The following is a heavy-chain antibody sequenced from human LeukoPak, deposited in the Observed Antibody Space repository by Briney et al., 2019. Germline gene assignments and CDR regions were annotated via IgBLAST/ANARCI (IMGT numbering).Heavy chain of an antibody. CDR1: GYTFTTYW. CDR3: ARQPSSSWLNGGEY. J-gene: IGHJ4*02. D-gene: IGHD6-13*01. Sequence: PGESLKISCKGSGYTFTTYWIGWVRQMPGKGLEWMGIIYPGDSDTRYSPSFQGQVTMSADKSISTAYLQWSSLKASDTAMYYCARQPSSSWLNGGEYWGQGTLVTVSS. CDR2: IYPGDSDT. V-gene: IGHV5-51*01.